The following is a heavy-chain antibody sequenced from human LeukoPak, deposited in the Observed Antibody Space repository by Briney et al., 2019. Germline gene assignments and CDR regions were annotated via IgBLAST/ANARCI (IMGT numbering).Heavy chain of an antibody. J-gene: IGHJ4*02. V-gene: IGHV3-33*05. CDR2: ISTKSSSE. D-gene: IGHD7-27*01. CDR1: GFIFKNYG. CDR3: ARDGETNWGTWIY. Sequence: GRSLRLSCAASGFIFKNYGFHWVRQAPGKGLEWVAFISTKSSSEHYTDSVKGRFTISRDNSKDTLYLQMGSLRVEDTALYYCARDGETNWGTWIYWGQGTLVTVSS.